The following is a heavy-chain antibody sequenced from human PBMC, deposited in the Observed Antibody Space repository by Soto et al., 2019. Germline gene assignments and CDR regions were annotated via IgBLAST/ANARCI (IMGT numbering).Heavy chain of an antibody. D-gene: IGHD2-2*01. J-gene: IGHJ3*01. V-gene: IGHV3-48*02. CDR2: ISSSSSTI. CDR3: AKDYLGSSKVFDF. Sequence: GGSLRLSCAASGFTFRSYSMNWVRQAPGKGLEWVSYISSSSSTIYNADSVKGRFTISRDNAKNLLYLQMNSLRDEDTAVYYCAKDYLGSSKVFDFCGQGTLVTVSS. CDR1: GFTFRSYS.